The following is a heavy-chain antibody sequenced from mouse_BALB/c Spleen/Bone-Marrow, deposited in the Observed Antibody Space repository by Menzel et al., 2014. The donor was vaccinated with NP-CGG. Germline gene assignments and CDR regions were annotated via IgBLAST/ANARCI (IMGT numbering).Heavy chain of an antibody. Sequence: EVKLVESGGGLVQPGRSLKLSCTASGFTFSSYGLSWVRQTPDKRLELVATINRNGGTNSFPDSVKGRFTISRDNAKNTLYLQMSSLKSEDTALYYCARGVDNYSWFAYWGQGTLVTVSA. CDR3: ARGVDNYSWFAY. D-gene: IGHD2-12*01. CDR1: GFTFSSYG. J-gene: IGHJ3*01. V-gene: IGHV5-6-3*01. CDR2: INRNGGTN.